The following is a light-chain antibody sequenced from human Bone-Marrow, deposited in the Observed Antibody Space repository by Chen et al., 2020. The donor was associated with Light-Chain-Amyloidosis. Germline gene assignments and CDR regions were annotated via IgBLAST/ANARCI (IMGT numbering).Light chain of an antibody. V-gene: IGLV3-21*02. CDR1: NIGDIN. CDR2: DDS. J-gene: IGLJ3*02. CDR3: QVWDRSSDRPV. Sequence: SYVLTQPPSVSVAPGQTAELTCGGDNIGDINVHWYQQRAGQAPVLVVYDDSDRPSGIPERLSGSNSGNTATLTISRVEAGDEADYYCQVWDRSSDRPVFGGGTKLTVL.